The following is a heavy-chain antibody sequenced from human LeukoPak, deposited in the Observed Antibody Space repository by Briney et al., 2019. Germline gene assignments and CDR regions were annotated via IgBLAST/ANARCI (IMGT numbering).Heavy chain of an antibody. CDR2: IIPILGIA. CDR1: VYTVCIYA. Sequence: TSEKVSCKASVYTVCIYAISWVRQPPRQGLEWMGRIIPILGIANYAQKFQGRVTITADKSTSTAYMELSSLRSEDTAVYYCARVAAMVPSPIDYWGQGTLVTVSS. CDR3: ARVAAMVPSPIDY. D-gene: IGHD5-18*01. J-gene: IGHJ4*02. V-gene: IGHV1-69*04.